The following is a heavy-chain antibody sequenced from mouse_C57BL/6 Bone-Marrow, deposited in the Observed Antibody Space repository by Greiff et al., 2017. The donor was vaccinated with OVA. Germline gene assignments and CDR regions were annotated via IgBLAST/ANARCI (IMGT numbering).Heavy chain of an antibody. CDR3: AGDTSYYGSSFDY. CDR1: GFPITSGYY. D-gene: IGHD1-1*01. V-gene: IGHV12-3*01. CDR2: ITHSGET. Sequence: VQLVESGPGLVKPSQSLFLTCSITGFPITSGYYWIWIRQSPGKPLEWMGYITHSGETFYNPSLQSPISITRETSKNQFFLQLNSVTTEDTAMYYCAGDTSYYGSSFDYWGQGTTLTVSS. J-gene: IGHJ2*01.